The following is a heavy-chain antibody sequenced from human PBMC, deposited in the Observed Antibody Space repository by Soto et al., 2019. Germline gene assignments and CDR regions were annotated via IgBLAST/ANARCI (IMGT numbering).Heavy chain of an antibody. CDR3: ARGRTEPDYYYCDVIDV. J-gene: IGHJ6*02. CDR1: GYTFTSYD. V-gene: IGHV1-8*01. CDR2: MNPNSGNT. Sequence: ASVKVSCKASGYTFTSYDINWVRQATGQGLEWMGWMNPNSGNTGYAQKFQGRVTMTRNTSISTAYMELSSLRSEDTAVYYCARGRTEPDYYYCDVIDVSAQGSTVTVS.